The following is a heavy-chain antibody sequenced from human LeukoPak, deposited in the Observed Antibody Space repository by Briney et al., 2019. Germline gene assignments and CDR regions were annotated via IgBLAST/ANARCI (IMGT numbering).Heavy chain of an antibody. CDR2: INPNSGNT. CDR3: ARLPSPPDSSGYFQTPY. Sequence: ASVKVSCKASGYTFTSYDINWVRQATGQGLEWMGWINPNSGNTGYAQKFQGRVTMTRNTSISTAYMELSSLRSEDMAVYYCARLPSPPDSSGYFQTPYWGQGTLVTVSS. CDR1: GYTFTSYD. D-gene: IGHD3-22*01. J-gene: IGHJ4*02. V-gene: IGHV1-8*01.